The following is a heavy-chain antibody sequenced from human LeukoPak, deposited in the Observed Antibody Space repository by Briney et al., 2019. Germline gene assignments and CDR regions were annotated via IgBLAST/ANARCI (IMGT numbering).Heavy chain of an antibody. CDR1: GFTFSTYW. V-gene: IGHV3-7*01. D-gene: IGHD6-6*01. CDR3: ARGSIAAPYYYYFMDV. Sequence: GGSLRLSCAAFGFTFSTYWMTWVRQAPGKGLEWVANIKQDGSEKYYVDSVKGRFTISRDNAKNSPYLQMNSLRAEDTAVYYCARGSIAAPYYYYFMDVWGKGTTVTVSS. CDR2: IKQDGSEK. J-gene: IGHJ6*03.